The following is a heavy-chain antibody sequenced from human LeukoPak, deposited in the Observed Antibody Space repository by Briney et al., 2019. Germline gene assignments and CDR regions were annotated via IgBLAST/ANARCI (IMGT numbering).Heavy chain of an antibody. V-gene: IGHV1-18*01. CDR2: ISAYNGNT. D-gene: IGHD6-19*01. CDR3: ARDDRSGWYFSYY. Sequence: GASVKVSCXASGYTFTSYGISWVRLARGQGLEWMGWISAYNGNTNYAQKLQGRVTMTTDTSTSIAYMELRSLRSDDTAVYYCARDDRSGWYFSYYWSQGTLVTVSS. CDR1: GYTFTSYG. J-gene: IGHJ4*02.